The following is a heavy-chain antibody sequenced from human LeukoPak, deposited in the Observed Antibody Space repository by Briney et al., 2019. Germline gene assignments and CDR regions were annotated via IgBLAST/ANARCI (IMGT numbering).Heavy chain of an antibody. V-gene: IGHV4-59*12. CDR1: GGSISSYY. Sequence: PSETLSLTCTVSGGSISSYYWSWIRQPPGKGLGWIGYIYYSGSTNYNPSLKSRVTISVDTSKNQFSLKLSSVTAADTAVYYCARDGGSYSQADYWGQGTLVTVSS. CDR2: IYYSGST. J-gene: IGHJ4*02. D-gene: IGHD1-26*01. CDR3: ARDGGSYSQADY.